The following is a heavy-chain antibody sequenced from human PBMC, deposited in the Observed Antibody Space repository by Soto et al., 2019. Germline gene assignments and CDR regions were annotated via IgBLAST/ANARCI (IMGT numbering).Heavy chain of an antibody. V-gene: IGHV3-74*01. J-gene: IGHJ4*02. CDR1: GFTFSSYW. D-gene: IGHD3-9*01. CDR2: INSDGSST. CDR3: ARGSDILTGYSIDY. Sequence: GGSLRLSCAASGFTFSSYWMHWVRQAPGKGLVWVSRINSDGSSTYYADSVKGRFTISRHNSKNTLYLQMNSLRAEDTAVYYCARGSDILTGYSIDYWGQGTLVTVSS.